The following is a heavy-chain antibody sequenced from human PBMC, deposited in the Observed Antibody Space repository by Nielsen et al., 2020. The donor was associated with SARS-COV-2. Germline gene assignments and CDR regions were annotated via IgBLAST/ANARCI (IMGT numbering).Heavy chain of an antibody. D-gene: IGHD1-26*01. CDR2: MSSDGSKK. J-gene: IGHJ4*02. CDR1: GFTFSTHA. CDR3: AKISGSQRHYFDF. V-gene: IGHV3-30*04. Sequence: GESLKISCAASGFTFSTHAIHWVRQAPGKGLEWVAVMSSDGSKKFYADSVKGRFTISRDNSKNTLYLQLNSLRAEDTAVFYCAKISGSQRHYFDFWGQGALVTVSS.